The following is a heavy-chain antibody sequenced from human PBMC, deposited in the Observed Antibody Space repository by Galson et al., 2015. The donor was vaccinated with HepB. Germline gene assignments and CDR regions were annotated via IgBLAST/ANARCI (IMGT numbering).Heavy chain of an antibody. CDR2: ISSDSTTI. J-gene: IGHJ4*02. CDR3: VRDRGSGFGGNDVPSLDY. V-gene: IGHV3-48*01. Sequence: SLRLSCAASGFRLTDYAMNWVRRAPGKGLEWAAYISSDSTTIHYADSVKGRFTISRDNAKNSVFLQMNSLRGEDTAVYYCVRDRGSGFGGNDVPSLDYWGRGSLVTVSP. CDR1: GFRLTDYA. D-gene: IGHD5-12*01.